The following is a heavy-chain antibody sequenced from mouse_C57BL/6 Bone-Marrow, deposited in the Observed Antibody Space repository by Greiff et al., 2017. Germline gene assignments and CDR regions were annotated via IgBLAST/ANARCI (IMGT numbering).Heavy chain of an antibody. D-gene: IGHD1-1*02. CDR3: ARHPYGSYAMDY. V-gene: IGHV5-12*01. CDR1: GFTFSDYY. J-gene: IGHJ4*01. Sequence: DVMLVESGGGLVQPGGSLKLSCAASGFTFSDYYMYWVRQTPEKRLEWVAYISNGGGSTYYPDTVKGRFNISRDNAKNTLYLQMSRLKSEDTAMYYCARHPYGSYAMDYWGQGTSVTVSS. CDR2: ISNGGGST.